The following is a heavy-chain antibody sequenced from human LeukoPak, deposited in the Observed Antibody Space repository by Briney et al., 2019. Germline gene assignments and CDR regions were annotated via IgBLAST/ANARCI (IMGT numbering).Heavy chain of an antibody. V-gene: IGHV4-59*08. CDR2: IYYSGST. D-gene: IGHD1-26*01. CDR1: GGSISSYY. Sequence: SETLSLTCAVFGGSISSYYRSWIRQPPGKGLEWIGDIYYSGSTNYNPSLKSRVTISVDTSKNQFSLRLSSVTAADTAVYYSARLASGSYGPLTPFDYWGQGALVTVSS. CDR3: ARLASGSYGPLTPFDY. J-gene: IGHJ4*02.